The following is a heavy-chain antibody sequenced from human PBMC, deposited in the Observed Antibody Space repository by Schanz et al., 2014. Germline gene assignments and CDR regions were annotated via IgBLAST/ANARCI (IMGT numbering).Heavy chain of an antibody. Sequence: QVHLVQSGAEVKKPGASVKVSCKASGYIFTSYSMHWVRQAPGQGLERLGIINPSGVSTSSAQEFQGRVTMTRDTSTSTLQMELSSLRSEDTAVYYCARGGAYRSPSPVFYFDYWGQGTLVTVSS. CDR3: ARGGAYRSPSPVFYFDY. CDR1: GYIFTSYS. D-gene: IGHD6-6*01. CDR2: INPSGVST. J-gene: IGHJ4*02. V-gene: IGHV1-46*01.